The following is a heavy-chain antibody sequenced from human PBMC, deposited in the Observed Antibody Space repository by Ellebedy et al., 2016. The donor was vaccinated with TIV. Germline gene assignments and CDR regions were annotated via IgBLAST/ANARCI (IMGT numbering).Heavy chain of an antibody. V-gene: IGHV3-23*01. CDR1: GFTFNIYA. CDR3: ASHLSSGYYVY. J-gene: IGHJ4*02. Sequence: GESLKISCSASGFTFNIYAMSWVRQAPGKGLEWVSLISASGDSTYYADFVKGRFTISRDNSKNTLYLEMNSLRAKDTAVYYCASHLSSGYYVYWGQGTLVTVSS. CDR2: ISASGDST. D-gene: IGHD3-22*01.